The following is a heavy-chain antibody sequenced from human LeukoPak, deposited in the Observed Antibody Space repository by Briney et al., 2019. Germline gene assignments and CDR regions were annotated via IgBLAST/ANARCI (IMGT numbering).Heavy chain of an antibody. V-gene: IGHV4-39*01. CDR2: IYYSGST. D-gene: IGHD3-9*01. Sequence: SETLSLTCTVSGGSISSSSYYWGWIRQPPGKGLEWIGSIYYSGSTYYNPSLKSRVTISVDTSKNQFSLKLSSVTAADTAVYYCARQGVGILTGVDYWGQGTLVTVS. J-gene: IGHJ4*02. CDR1: GGSISSSSYY. CDR3: ARQGVGILTGVDY.